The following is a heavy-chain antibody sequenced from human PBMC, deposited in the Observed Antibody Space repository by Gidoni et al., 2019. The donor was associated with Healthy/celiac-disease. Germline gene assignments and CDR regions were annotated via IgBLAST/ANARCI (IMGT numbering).Heavy chain of an antibody. D-gene: IGHD3-3*01. CDR2: IYYSGST. Sequence: QVQLQESGPGLVTPSETLSLTCTVSGGSISSYYLRWIRQPPGKGLEWIGYIYYSGSTNYNPSLKSRVTISVDTSKNQFSLKLSSVTAADTAVYYCASGGVYDFWSACGDLPYGMDVWGQGTTVTVSS. CDR1: GGSISSYY. CDR3: ASGGVYDFWSACGDLPYGMDV. V-gene: IGHV4-59*01. J-gene: IGHJ6*02.